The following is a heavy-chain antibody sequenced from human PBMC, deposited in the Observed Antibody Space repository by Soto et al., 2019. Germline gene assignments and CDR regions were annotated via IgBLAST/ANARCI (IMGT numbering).Heavy chain of an antibody. J-gene: IGHJ4*02. V-gene: IGHV3-23*01. Sequence: LRLSCAASGFTFSSYAMSWVRQASGKGLEWVSAISGSGGSTYYADSVKGRFTISRDNSKNTLYLQMNSLRAEDTAVYYCAKDVSPYSSSWSYFDYWGQGTLVTVSS. CDR2: ISGSGGST. CDR1: GFTFSSYA. CDR3: AKDVSPYSSSWSYFDY. D-gene: IGHD6-13*01.